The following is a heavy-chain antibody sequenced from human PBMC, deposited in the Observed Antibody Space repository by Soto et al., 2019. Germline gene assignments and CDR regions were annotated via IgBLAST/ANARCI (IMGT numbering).Heavy chain of an antibody. CDR1: GFAFNSYW. CDR2: NNRDGSDT. Sequence: QLVESGGDSVQTGGSLRLSCAASGFAFNSYWMHWVRQATGKGLVWVSRNNRDGSDTGYADSVKGRFIISRDNAKSTLCLQMHNLRAEDTALYYCARDPTTGLDYWGQGTLVTVSS. V-gene: IGHV3-74*01. D-gene: IGHD1-1*01. J-gene: IGHJ4*02. CDR3: ARDPTTGLDY.